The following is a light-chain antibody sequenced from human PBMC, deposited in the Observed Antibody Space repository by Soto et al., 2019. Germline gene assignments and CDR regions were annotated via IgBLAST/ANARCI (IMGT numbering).Light chain of an antibody. J-gene: IGLJ1*01. CDR1: SSNIGAGYD. CDR3: QSYDSSPSFYV. V-gene: IGLV1-40*01. Sequence: QSVLTQPPSVSGAPGQRVTISCTGSSSNIGAGYDVHWYQQLPGTVPKLLIYGNSNRPSGVPDRFSGSKSGTSASLAITGLQAEDEADYYCQSYDSSPSFYVFGTGTKLTVL. CDR2: GNS.